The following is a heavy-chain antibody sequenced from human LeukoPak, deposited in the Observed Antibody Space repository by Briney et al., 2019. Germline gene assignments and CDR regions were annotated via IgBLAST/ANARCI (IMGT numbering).Heavy chain of an antibody. Sequence: PSETLSLTCAVYGGSFSGYYWSWIRQHPGKGLEWIGYIYYSGSTYYNPSLKSRVTISVDTSKNQFSLKLSSVTAADTAVYYCARDSYGSGSYYNHGMDVWGQGTTVTVSS. CDR1: GGSFSGYY. D-gene: IGHD3-10*01. J-gene: IGHJ6*02. CDR2: IYYSGST. CDR3: ARDSYGSGSYYNHGMDV. V-gene: IGHV4-31*11.